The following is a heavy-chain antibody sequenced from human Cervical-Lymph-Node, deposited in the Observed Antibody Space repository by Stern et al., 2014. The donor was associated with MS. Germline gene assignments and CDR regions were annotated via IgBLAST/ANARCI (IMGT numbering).Heavy chain of an antibody. CDR2: IYAGSGNT. Sequence: QLVQSGAEVKKPGASVKVSCKASGYTFTNYVIHWVRQAPGQGLEWLGWIYAGSGNTEYSQKFQGSLTITRDTSASTAYMDLSSLRSEDTAVYYCSREDYWGQGTLVTVSS. CDR1: GYTFTNYV. J-gene: IGHJ4*02. CDR3: SREDY. V-gene: IGHV1-3*01.